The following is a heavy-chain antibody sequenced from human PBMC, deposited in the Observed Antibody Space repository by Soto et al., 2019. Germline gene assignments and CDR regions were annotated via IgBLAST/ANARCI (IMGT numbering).Heavy chain of an antibody. CDR3: ARGYSGYDRWSYFDY. CDR1: GGSISSYY. J-gene: IGHJ4*02. Sequence: SETLSLTCTVSGGSISSYYWSWIRQPPGKGLEWIGYIYYSGSTNYNPSLKSRVTISVDTSKNQFSLKLSSVTAADTAVYYCARGYSGYDRWSYFDYWGQGTLVTVS. CDR2: IYYSGST. D-gene: IGHD5-12*01. V-gene: IGHV4-59*01.